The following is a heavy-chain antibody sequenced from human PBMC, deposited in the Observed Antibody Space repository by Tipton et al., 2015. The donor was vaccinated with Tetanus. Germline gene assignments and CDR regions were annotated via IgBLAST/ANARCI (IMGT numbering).Heavy chain of an antibody. Sequence: LVKPTQTLSLTCDISGDSVSSNDVAWSWIRQSPSRGLEWLGRTYYRSRWFHNYGLSVQSRITINSDTSKSQFSLHLNSVIPEDTAVYYCARWRHEDRFFDLWGRGTRVTVSP. J-gene: IGHJ2*01. CDR3: ARWRHEDRFFDL. CDR2: TYYRSRWFH. CDR1: GDSVSSNDVA. V-gene: IGHV6-1*01. D-gene: IGHD5-18*01.